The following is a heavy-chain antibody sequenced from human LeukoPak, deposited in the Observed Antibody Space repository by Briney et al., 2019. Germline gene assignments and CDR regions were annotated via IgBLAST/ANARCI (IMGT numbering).Heavy chain of an antibody. Sequence: SQTLSLTCTVSGGSISSGGYYWSWIRQHPGKGLEWIGYIYYSGSTYYNPSLKSRVTISVDTSKNQFSLKLSSVTAADTAVCYCARSIYNQLLSFYFDYWGQGTLVTVSS. V-gene: IGHV4-31*03. J-gene: IGHJ4*02. D-gene: IGHD2-2*01. CDR3: ARSIYNQLLSFYFDY. CDR2: IYYSGST. CDR1: GGSISSGGYY.